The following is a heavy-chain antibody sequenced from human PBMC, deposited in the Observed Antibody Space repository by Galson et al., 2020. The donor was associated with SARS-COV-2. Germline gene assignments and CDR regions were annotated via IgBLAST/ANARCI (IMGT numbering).Heavy chain of an antibody. CDR1: GYTLTSYG. Sequence: ASVKVSCQASGYTLTSYGISWVRQAPGQGLEWMGWISAYNGNTTYAQKLQGRVTMTTDTSTSTAYMELRSLRSDDTAVYYCAREGGITIFGVVIGGPYYYYMDVWGKGTTVTVSS. CDR2: ISAYNGNT. CDR3: AREGGITIFGVVIGGPYYYYMDV. V-gene: IGHV1-18*04. D-gene: IGHD3-3*01. J-gene: IGHJ6*03.